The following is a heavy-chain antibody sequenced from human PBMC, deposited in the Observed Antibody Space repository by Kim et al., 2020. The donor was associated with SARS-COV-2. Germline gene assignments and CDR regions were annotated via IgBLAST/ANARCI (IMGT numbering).Heavy chain of an antibody. V-gene: IGHV3-74*01. Sequence: YADAVEGRFTISRDNAKKTLYLQMNSLRDEDTAIYYCVRDEMGTIPFDYGGQGTLVTVAS. J-gene: IGHJ4*02. D-gene: IGHD1-7*01. CDR3: VRDEMGTIPFDY.